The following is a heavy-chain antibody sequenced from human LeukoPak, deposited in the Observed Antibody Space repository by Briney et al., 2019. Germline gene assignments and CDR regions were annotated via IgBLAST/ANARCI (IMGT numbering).Heavy chain of an antibody. D-gene: IGHD2-15*01. CDR3: AASPGYCSGGSCYNDAFDI. CDR1: GFTFTSSA. Sequence: GASVKVSCKASGFTFTSSAMQWVRQARGQRLELIGWIDVGSSNTNYAQKFQERVTITRDMSTSTAYMELSSLRSEDTAVYYCAASPGYCSGGSCYNDAFDIWGQGTMVTVSS. V-gene: IGHV1-58*02. J-gene: IGHJ3*02. CDR2: IDVGSSNT.